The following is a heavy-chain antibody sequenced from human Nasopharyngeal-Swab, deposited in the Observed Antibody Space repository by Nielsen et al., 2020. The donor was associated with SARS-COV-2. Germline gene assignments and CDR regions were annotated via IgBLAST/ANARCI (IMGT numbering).Heavy chain of an antibody. D-gene: IGHD6-13*01. CDR3: ARDRGYSSSWYFYYYYGMDV. J-gene: IGHJ6*02. V-gene: IGHV3-30-3*01. Sequence: GESLKISCAASGFTFSSYAMHWVRQAPGKGLEWVAVISYDGSNKYYADSVKGRFTISRDNSKNTLYLQMNSLRAEDTAVYYCARDRGYSSSWYFYYYYGMDVWGQGTTVTASS. CDR2: ISYDGSNK. CDR1: GFTFSSYA.